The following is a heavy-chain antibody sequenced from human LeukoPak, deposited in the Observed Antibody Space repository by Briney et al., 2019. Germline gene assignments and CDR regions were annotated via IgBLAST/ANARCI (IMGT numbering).Heavy chain of an antibody. CDR3: ARGSRGGDYGDYHFDY. V-gene: IGHV1-46*01. CDR1: GYTFTSYY. D-gene: IGHD4-17*01. CDR2: INPSGGST. J-gene: IGHJ4*02. Sequence: ASVKVSCKASGYTFTSYYMHWVRQAPGQGLEWMGIINPSGGSTSYAQKFQGRVTMTRDTSTSTVYMELSSLRSEDTAVYYCARGSRGGDYGDYHFDYWGQGTLVTVSS.